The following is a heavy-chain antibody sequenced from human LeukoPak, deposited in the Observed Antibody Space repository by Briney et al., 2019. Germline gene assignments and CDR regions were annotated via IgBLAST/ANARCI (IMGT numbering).Heavy chain of an antibody. D-gene: IGHD6-19*01. CDR1: GFTFDVYA. J-gene: IGHJ6*03. V-gene: IGHV3-9*01. Sequence: PGGSLRLSCAASGFTFDVYAMHWVRQAPGKGLEWVSGISWNSGSIGYADSVKGRFTISRDNAKNSLYLQMNSLRAEDTAVYYCARVRSGWYFNNYYYSMDVWGKGTTVTISS. CDR3: ARVRSGWYFNNYYYSMDV. CDR2: ISWNSGSI.